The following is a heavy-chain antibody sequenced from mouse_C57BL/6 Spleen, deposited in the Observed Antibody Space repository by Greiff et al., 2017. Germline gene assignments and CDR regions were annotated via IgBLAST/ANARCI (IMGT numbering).Heavy chain of an antibody. V-gene: IGHV10-1*01. J-gene: IGHJ1*03. CDR2: IRSKSNNNAT. D-gene: IGHD4-1*01. CDR3: GMHAGTWCYFDV. Sequence: EVQLVESGGGLVQPKGSLKLSCAASGFSFNTYAMNWVRQAPGKGLEWVARIRSKSNNNATYYADSVKDRFTISRDDSKSMLYLQMNNLKTEDTAVYYCGMHAGTWCYFDVWGTGTTVTVSS. CDR1: GFSFNTYA.